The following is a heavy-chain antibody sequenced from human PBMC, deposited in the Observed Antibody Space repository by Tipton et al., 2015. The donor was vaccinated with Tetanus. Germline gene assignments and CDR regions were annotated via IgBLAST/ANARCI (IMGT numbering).Heavy chain of an antibody. J-gene: IGHJ4*02. CDR1: GFTFSSYA. V-gene: IGHV3-30-3*01. D-gene: IGHD3-16*01. Sequence: RSLRLSCAASGFTFSSYAMHWVRQAPGKGLEWVAVISYDGSNKYYADSVKGRFTISRDNSKNTLYLQMNSLRAEDTAVYYCAREGEWVTYSFDYWAQGTLVSVSS. CDR3: AREGEWVTYSFDY. CDR2: ISYDGSNK.